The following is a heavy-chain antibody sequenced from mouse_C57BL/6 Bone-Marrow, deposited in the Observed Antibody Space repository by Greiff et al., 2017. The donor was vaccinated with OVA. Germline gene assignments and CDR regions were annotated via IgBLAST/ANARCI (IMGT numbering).Heavy chain of an antibody. CDR1: GFTFSDYY. V-gene: IGHV5-16*01. CDR2: INSDGSST. CDR3: ARDRLYYFDY. J-gene: IGHJ2*01. D-gene: IGHD2-4*01. Sequence: EVMLVESEGGLVQPGSSMKLSCTASGFTFSDYYMAWVRQVPEKGLEWVANINSDGSSTYYLDSLKSRFIISRDNAKNILYLQMSSLKSEDTATYYCARDRLYYFDYWGQGTTLTVSS.